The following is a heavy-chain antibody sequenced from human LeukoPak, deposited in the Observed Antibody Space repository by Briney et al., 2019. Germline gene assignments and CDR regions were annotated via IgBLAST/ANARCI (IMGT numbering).Heavy chain of an antibody. CDR1: GFTVSSNY. Sequence: GGSLRLSCAASGFTVSSNYMSWVRQAPGKGLEWVSVIYSGGSTYYADSVKGRFTISRDNSKNTLYLQMNSLRAEDTAVYYCARAPYGDYGYDYWGLGTLVTVSS. V-gene: IGHV3-66*02. CDR2: IYSGGST. D-gene: IGHD4-17*01. CDR3: ARAPYGDYGYDY. J-gene: IGHJ4*02.